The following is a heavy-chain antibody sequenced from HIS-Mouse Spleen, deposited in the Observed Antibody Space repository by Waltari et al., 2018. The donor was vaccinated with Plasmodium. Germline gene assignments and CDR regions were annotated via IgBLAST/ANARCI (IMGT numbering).Heavy chain of an antibody. J-gene: IGHJ3*02. V-gene: IGHV3-74*01. Sequence: EVQLVESGGGFVQPGGSLRLSCAASGLPFSRYRMHWVRQAPGKGLVGVSRINSDGSSTRYADSVKGRFTISRDNAKNTLYLQMNSLRAEDTAVYYCARTIAAAGTGDAFDMWGQGTMVTVSS. CDR3: ARTIAAAGTGDAFDM. D-gene: IGHD6-13*01. CDR1: GLPFSRYR. CDR2: INSDGSST.